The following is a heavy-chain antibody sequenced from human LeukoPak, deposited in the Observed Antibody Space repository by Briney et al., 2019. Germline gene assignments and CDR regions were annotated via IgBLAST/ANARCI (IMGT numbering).Heavy chain of an antibody. D-gene: IGHD1-14*01. CDR3: ARGRRAFDV. Sequence: PSETLSLTCAVSGGSFSAYYWTWIRQPPGKGLEWIGEINHSGSTNYNPSLKSRVTISVGTSKNQFSLKLSSVTAADSAVYYCARGRRAFDVRGQGTTVTVSS. CDR1: GGSFSAYY. J-gene: IGHJ3*01. V-gene: IGHV4-34*01. CDR2: INHSGST.